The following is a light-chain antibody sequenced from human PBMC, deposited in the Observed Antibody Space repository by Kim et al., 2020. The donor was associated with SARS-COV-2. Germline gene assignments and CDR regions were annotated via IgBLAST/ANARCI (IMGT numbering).Light chain of an antibody. CDR1: SGSIDDNY. V-gene: IGLV6-57*03. Sequence: GKTVTSSCTRSSGSIDDNYVQWYQQRPGGVPTTVIYEDDQRPSGVSDRLSGSIDNSSNSASLTISGLRTEDEAGYYCQSYNRDNVIFGGGTQLTVL. J-gene: IGLJ2*01. CDR2: EDD. CDR3: QSYNRDNVI.